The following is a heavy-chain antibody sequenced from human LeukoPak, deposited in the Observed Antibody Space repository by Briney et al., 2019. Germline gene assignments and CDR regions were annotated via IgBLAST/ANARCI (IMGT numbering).Heavy chain of an antibody. CDR3: ARVRFTVRKENWFDP. Sequence: PSETLSLTCTVSGGSISSSSYYWSWIRQPPGKGLEWIGYIYYSGSTYYNPSLKSRVTISVDTSKNQFSLKLSSVTAADTAVYYCARVRFTVRKENWFDPWGQGTLVTVSS. D-gene: IGHD4-11*01. CDR1: GGSISSSSYY. J-gene: IGHJ5*02. CDR2: IYYSGST. V-gene: IGHV4-30-4*08.